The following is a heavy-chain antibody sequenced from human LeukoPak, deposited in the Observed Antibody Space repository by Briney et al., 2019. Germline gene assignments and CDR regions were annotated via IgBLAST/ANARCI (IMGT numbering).Heavy chain of an antibody. J-gene: IGHJ4*02. CDR3: TTSGTPFEY. Sequence: GGSLRLSCAASGFTFNKAWMSWVRLAPGKGLEWVGRIKNKGDGGTTDYAAPVKGRFTVSRDDSKSTLYLQMNSLETEDTAVYYCTTSGTPFEYWGQGTLVTVSS. D-gene: IGHD3-10*01. CDR2: IKNKGDGGTT. V-gene: IGHV3-15*01. CDR1: GFTFNKAW.